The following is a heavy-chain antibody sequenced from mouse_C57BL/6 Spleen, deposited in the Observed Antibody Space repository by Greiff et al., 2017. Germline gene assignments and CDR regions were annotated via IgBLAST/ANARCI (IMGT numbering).Heavy chain of an antibody. CDR2: INPNNGGT. Sequence: EVQLQQSGPELVKPGASVKISCKASGYTFTDYYMNWVKQSHGKSLEWIGDINPNNGGTSYNQKFKGKATLTVDKSSSTAYMELRSLTSEDSAVYYCARKIYDGYLYWYFDVWGTGTTVTVSS. V-gene: IGHV1-26*01. D-gene: IGHD2-3*01. CDR1: GYTFTDYY. J-gene: IGHJ1*03. CDR3: ARKIYDGYLYWYFDV.